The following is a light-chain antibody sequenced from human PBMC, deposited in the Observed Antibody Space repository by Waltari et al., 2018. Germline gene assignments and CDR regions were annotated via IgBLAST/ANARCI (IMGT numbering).Light chain of an antibody. Sequence: IQMSQSPSSLSASVGDRITLTCRASQGISSYLNWYQQKPGKAPKLLIYYANSLASGVPSRFSGSGSGTEFTLTIRSLQPEDFATYYCQQGNSNPYTFGPGTKLDIK. J-gene: IGKJ3*01. CDR3: QQGNSNPYT. CDR1: QGISSY. V-gene: IGKV1-39*01. CDR2: YAN.